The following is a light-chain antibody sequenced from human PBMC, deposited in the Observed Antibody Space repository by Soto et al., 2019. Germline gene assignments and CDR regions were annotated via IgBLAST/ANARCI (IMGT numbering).Light chain of an antibody. CDR1: QSVRDN. CDR2: GAS. CDR3: QQHNDWPPST. J-gene: IGKJ2*01. V-gene: IGKV3-15*01. Sequence: ETLLTQSPATLSVSPGERATLSCRASQSVRDNLAWYQQKPGQAPRLLIYGASTRAPGIPDRFSGSGFGTEFSRTISSLQSEDFAVYYCQQHNDWPPSTFGQGTKLEIK.